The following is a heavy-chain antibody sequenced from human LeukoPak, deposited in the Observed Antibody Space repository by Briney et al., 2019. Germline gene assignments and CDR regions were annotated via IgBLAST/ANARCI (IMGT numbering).Heavy chain of an antibody. CDR1: GGSFSGYY. CDR3: AREGYYYDSSGSYAFDI. V-gene: IGHV4-34*01. Sequence: SETLSLTCAVYGGSFSGYYWSWIRQPPGKGLEWIGEIYHSGSTNYNPSLKSRVTISVDKSKNQFSLKLSSVTAADTAVYYCAREGYYYDSSGSYAFDIWGQGTMVTVSS. J-gene: IGHJ3*02. D-gene: IGHD3-22*01. CDR2: IYHSGST.